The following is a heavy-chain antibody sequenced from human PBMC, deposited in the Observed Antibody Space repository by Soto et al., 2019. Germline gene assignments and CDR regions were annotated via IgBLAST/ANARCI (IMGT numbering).Heavy chain of an antibody. J-gene: IGHJ6*02. Sequence: LSCTASGFNFSRYWTHWVRQDPGRGLVWVSHINSDGSRTSYADSVKGRFTISRDNAKNTLYLQMNSLRAEDTAVYYCARDLSSCSSARCYSYYYGMDVWGQGTSVTVSS. CDR2: INSDGSRT. CDR1: GFNFSRYW. CDR3: ARDLSSCSSARCYSYYYGMDV. V-gene: IGHV3-74*01. D-gene: IGHD2-2*01.